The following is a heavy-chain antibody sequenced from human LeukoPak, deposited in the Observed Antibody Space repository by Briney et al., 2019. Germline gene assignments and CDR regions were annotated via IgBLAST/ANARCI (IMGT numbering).Heavy chain of an antibody. CDR1: GFTFDDYA. D-gene: IGHD3-22*01. Sequence: GGSLRLSCAASGFTFDDYAMHWVRQAPGKGLEWVSGISWNSGSIGYADSVKGRFTISRDNAKNSLYLQMNSLRAEDTALYYCAKAVYYDSSGYYLDYWGQGTLSPSPQ. V-gene: IGHV3-9*01. CDR2: ISWNSGSI. CDR3: AKAVYYDSSGYYLDY. J-gene: IGHJ4*02.